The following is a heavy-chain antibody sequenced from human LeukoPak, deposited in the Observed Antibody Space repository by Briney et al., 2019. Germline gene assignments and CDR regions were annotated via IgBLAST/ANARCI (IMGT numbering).Heavy chain of an antibody. D-gene: IGHD3-22*01. V-gene: IGHV1-46*01. J-gene: IGHJ3*02. CDR3: ARERDRGYYDSRGPLVRKGAFDI. CDR1: GYTFTSYY. CDR2: INPSGGST. Sequence: ASVKVSCKASGYTFTSYYMHWVRQAPGQGLEWMGIINPSGGSTSYAQKFQGRVTMTRDTSTSTVYMELSSLRSEDTAVYYCARERDRGYYDSRGPLVRKGAFDIWGQGTMVTVSS.